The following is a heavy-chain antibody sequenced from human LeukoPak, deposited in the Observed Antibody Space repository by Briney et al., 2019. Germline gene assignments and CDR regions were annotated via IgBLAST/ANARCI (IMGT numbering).Heavy chain of an antibody. Sequence: SETLSLTRTVSGGSISSGDYYWSWIRQPPGKGLEWIGYIYYSGSTYYNPSLKSRVTISVDTSKNQFSLKLSSVTAADTAVYYCARTTAAGPLGWFDPWGQGTLVTVSS. CDR3: ARTTAAGPLGWFDP. CDR2: IYYSGST. D-gene: IGHD6-13*01. CDR1: GGSISSGDYY. J-gene: IGHJ5*02. V-gene: IGHV4-30-4*08.